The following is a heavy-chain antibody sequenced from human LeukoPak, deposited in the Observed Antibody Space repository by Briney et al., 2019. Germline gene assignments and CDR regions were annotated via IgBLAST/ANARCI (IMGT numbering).Heavy chain of an antibody. D-gene: IGHD3-22*01. J-gene: IGHJ4*02. CDR2: INHSGST. V-gene: IGHV4-34*01. CDR1: GGSFSGYY. Sequence: PSETLSLTCAVYGGSFSGYYWSWIRQPPGKGLEWIGEINHSGSTNYNPSLKSRVTISVDTSKNQFSLKLSSVTAADTAVYYCARGHYYDSSGYYTPGDFDYWGQGTLVTVSS. CDR3: ARGHYYDSSGYYTPGDFDY.